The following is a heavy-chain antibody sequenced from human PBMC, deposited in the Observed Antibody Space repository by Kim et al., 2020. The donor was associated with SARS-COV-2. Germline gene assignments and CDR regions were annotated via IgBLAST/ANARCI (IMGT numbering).Heavy chain of an antibody. V-gene: IGHV3-7*01. J-gene: IGHJ5*02. CDR3: ARDVVVGASVWFDP. Sequence: SWVRQAPGRGLEWVANIKQDGSEKYYVDSVKGRFTISRDNAKNSLYLQMNSLRVDDSAVYYCARDVVVGASVWFDPWGQGTLVTVSS. CDR2: IKQDGSEK. D-gene: IGHD2-15*01.